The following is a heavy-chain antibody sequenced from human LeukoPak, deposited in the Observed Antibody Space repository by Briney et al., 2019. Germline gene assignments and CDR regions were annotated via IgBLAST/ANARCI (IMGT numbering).Heavy chain of an antibody. V-gene: IGHV4-34*01. CDR1: GGSFSGYY. D-gene: IGHD3-10*01. CDR3: ARRMVRGPSHP. J-gene: IGHJ5*02. CDR2: INHSGST. Sequence: PSETLSLTCAVYGGSFSGYYWSWIRQPPGKWLEWIGEINHSGSTNYNPSLKSRVTISVDTSKNQFSLKLSSVTAADTAVYYCARRMVRGPSHPWGQGTLVTVSS.